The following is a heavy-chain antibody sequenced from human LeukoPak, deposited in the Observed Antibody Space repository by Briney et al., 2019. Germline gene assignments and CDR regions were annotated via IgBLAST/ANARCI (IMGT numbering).Heavy chain of an antibody. CDR3: AREKSDGSGTYYFDY. CDR2: INPSGGST. V-gene: IGHV1-46*01. D-gene: IGHD3-10*01. Sequence: ASVKVSCMASGYTFTSYYMHWVRQAPGQGLEWMGIINPSGGSTSYAQKFQGRVTMTRDTSTSTVYMELSSLRSEDTAVYYCAREKSDGSGTYYFDYWGQGTLVTVSS. J-gene: IGHJ4*02. CDR1: GYTFTSYY.